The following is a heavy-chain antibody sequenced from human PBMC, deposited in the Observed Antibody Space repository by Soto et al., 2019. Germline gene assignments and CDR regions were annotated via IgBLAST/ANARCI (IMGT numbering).Heavy chain of an antibody. Sequence: PSETLSLTCTVSGGSVSSGSYYWSWIRQPPGKGLEWIGYIYYSGSTNYNPSLKSRVTISVDTSKNQFSLKLSSVTAADTAVYYCARQEYYYDSSGYVDYWGQGTLVTVSS. CDR3: ARQEYYYDSSGYVDY. CDR1: GGSVSSGSYY. D-gene: IGHD3-22*01. CDR2: IYYSGST. J-gene: IGHJ4*02. V-gene: IGHV4-61*01.